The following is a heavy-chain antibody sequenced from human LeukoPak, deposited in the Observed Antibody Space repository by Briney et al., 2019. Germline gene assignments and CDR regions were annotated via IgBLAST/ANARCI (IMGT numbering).Heavy chain of an antibody. V-gene: IGHV3-9*01. D-gene: IGHD1-26*01. CDR2: ISWNSGAK. CDR1: GFTFADYA. CDR3: AKVHIVGATRGYFDY. J-gene: IGHJ4*02. Sequence: PGGSLRLSCSASGFTFADYAMHWVRQAPGKGLEWLSGISWNSGAKIYADSVKGRFTISRDSAKNSLNLQMDSLRAEDTALYYCAKVHIVGATRGYFDYWGQGTLFTLSS.